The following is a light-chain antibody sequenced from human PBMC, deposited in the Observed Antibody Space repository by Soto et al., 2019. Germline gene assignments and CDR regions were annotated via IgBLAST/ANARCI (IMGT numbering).Light chain of an antibody. J-gene: IGKJ3*01. CDR2: AGS. Sequence: DIQMTQSPSSLSASVGDRVTITCRASQSISSYLNWYQQKPGKAPKLLIYAGSSLQSGVPSRFSGSGSGTDFTLTISSLQPEDFATYYCQQSYSTLLVTFGPGTKVDIK. V-gene: IGKV1-39*01. CDR1: QSISSY. CDR3: QQSYSTLLVT.